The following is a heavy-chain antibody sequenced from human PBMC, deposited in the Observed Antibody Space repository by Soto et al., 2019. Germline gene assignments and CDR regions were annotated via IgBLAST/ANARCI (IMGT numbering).Heavy chain of an antibody. Sequence: EVQLLESGGGLVQPGGSLRLSCAASGFTFSSYAMSWVRQAPGKGLEWVSAISGSGGITYYADSVKGRFNISRDNSKNPLYLQMNSRRAEDTAVYYCANDLRPPRKGGLFDYWGQGTLVTVSS. V-gene: IGHV3-23*01. D-gene: IGHD3-16*01. CDR3: ANDLRPPRKGGLFDY. CDR1: GFTFSSYA. J-gene: IGHJ4*02. CDR2: ISGSGGIT.